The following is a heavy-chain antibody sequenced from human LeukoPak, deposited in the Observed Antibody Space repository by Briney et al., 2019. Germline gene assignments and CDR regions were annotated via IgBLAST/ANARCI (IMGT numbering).Heavy chain of an antibody. Sequence: SQTLSLTCTVSGGSISSGSYYWIWIRQPDGQGLEWIGRIYASGSTNYNPSRKSRVTISVDTSKNQFSLKLSSAPAADTAVYYCARGADYYDSSGYCDYSGQGTLVTVSP. CDR3: ARGADYYDSSGYCDY. J-gene: IGHJ4*02. V-gene: IGHV4-61*02. CDR2: IYASGST. CDR1: GGSISSGSYY. D-gene: IGHD3-22*01.